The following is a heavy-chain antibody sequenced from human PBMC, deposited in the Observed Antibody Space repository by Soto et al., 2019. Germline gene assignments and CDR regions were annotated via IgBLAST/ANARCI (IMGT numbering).Heavy chain of an antibody. CDR3: ARHIVVVTAIHHWYFDL. CDR2: IIPIFGTA. V-gene: IGHV1-69*01. CDR1: GGTFSSYA. Sequence: QVQLVQSGAEVKKPGSSVKVSCKASGGTFSSYAISWVRQAPGQGLEWMGGIIPIFGTANYAQKFQGRVTITADESTSTDYMELSSLRSEDTAVYYCARHIVVVTAIHHWYFDLWGRGTLVTVSS. J-gene: IGHJ2*01. D-gene: IGHD2-21*02.